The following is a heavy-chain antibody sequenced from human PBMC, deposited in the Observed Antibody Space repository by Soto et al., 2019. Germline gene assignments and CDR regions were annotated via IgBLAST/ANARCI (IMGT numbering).Heavy chain of an antibody. CDR3: AREWPHLDC. Sequence: GGSLRFSCAASVFTVSSNYMSWFRQAPGKGLEWVSVIYSGGSTFYADSVKGRFTISRDNSKNMVYLQMNRMRAEDTAVYYCAREWPHLDCWGQGTQVTVSS. V-gene: IGHV3-53*01. CDR2: IYSGGST. CDR1: VFTVSSNY. J-gene: IGHJ4*02.